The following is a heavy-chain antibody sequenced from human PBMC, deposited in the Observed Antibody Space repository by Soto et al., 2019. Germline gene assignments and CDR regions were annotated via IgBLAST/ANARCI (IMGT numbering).Heavy chain of an antibody. V-gene: IGHV4-59*01. J-gene: IGHJ5*02. Sequence: PSETLSLTCTVSGGSISSYYWSWIRQPPGKGLEWIGYIYYSGSTNYNPSLKSRVTISVDTSKNQFSLKLSSVTAADTAVYYCARELGGGGNWFDPWGQGTLVTVPQ. CDR1: GGSISSYY. D-gene: IGHD3-10*01. CDR3: ARELGGGGNWFDP. CDR2: IYYSGST.